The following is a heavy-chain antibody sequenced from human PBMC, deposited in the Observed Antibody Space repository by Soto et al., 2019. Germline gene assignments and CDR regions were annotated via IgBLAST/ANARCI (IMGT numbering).Heavy chain of an antibody. CDR1: GYTFTGYY. CDR2: INPSGGST. V-gene: IGHV1-46*01. CDR3: ARGTVTTHYYYYGMDV. Sequence: ASVKVSCKASGYTFTGYYMHWVRQAPGQGLEWMGIINPSGGSTSYAQKFQGRVTMTRDTSTSTVYMELSSLRSEDTAVYYCARGTVTTHYYYYGMDVWGQGTTVTVSS. D-gene: IGHD4-4*01. J-gene: IGHJ6*02.